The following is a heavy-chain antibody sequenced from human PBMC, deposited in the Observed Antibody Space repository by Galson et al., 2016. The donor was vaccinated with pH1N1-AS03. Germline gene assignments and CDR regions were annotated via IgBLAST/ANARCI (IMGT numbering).Heavy chain of an antibody. J-gene: IGHJ6*02. CDR1: GFIFSSDW. CDR3: ARAMYTSGWYGMDV. V-gene: IGHV3-74*01. D-gene: IGHD6-19*01. Sequence: SLRLSCAASGFIFSSDWMHWVRQVPGKGLVWVSRITSDGGSISSADAVKGRFTTSRDNAKNTLYLQMNSLRAEDTAVYHCARAMYTSGWYGMDVWGQGTTVTVSS. CDR2: ITSDGGSI.